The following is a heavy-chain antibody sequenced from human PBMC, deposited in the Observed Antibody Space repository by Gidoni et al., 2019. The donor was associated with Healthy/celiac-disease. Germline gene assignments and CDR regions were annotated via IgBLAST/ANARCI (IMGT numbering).Heavy chain of an antibody. Sequence: QVQLVESGGGVVQPGRSRRLSCAASGFTFSSYGMHWVRQAPGRGLEWLAVISYDVSNKYYADSVKGRFTISRDNSKTTLYLQMNSLRAEDTAVYYCAKDRRDGDYVFDYWGQGTLVTVSS. CDR3: AKDRRDGDYVFDY. D-gene: IGHD4-17*01. CDR2: ISYDVSNK. J-gene: IGHJ4*02. V-gene: IGHV3-30*18. CDR1: GFTFSSYG.